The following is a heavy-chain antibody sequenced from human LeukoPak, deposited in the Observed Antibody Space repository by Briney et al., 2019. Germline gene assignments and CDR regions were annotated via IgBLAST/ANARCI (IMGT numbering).Heavy chain of an antibody. CDR2: ISYDGSNK. Sequence: GGSLRLSCAAYGFTFSSYGMHWVRQAPGKGLEWVAVISYDGSNKYYADSVKGRFTISRDNSKNTLYLQMNSLRAEDTAVYYCADYDYVWGSYRQGYWGQGTLVTVSS. CDR1: GFTFSSYG. CDR3: ADYDYVWGSYRQGY. V-gene: IGHV3-30*03. D-gene: IGHD3-16*02. J-gene: IGHJ4*02.